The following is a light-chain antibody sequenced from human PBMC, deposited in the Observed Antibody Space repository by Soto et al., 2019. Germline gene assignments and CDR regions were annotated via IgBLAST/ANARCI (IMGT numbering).Light chain of an antibody. Sequence: DIQMTQSRSTLSASVGDRVTITCRATQSISRRLAWYQLKPGKAPKLLIYKASTLKSGVPSRFSGSGSGTEFTLTISSLQPDDFATYYCQQANSFPLTFGQGTRLEIK. CDR1: QSISRR. J-gene: IGKJ5*01. V-gene: IGKV1-5*03. CDR2: KAS. CDR3: QQANSFPLT.